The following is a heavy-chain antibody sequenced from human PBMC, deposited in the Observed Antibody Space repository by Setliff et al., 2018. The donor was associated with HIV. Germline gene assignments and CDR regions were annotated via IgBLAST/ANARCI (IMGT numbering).Heavy chain of an antibody. V-gene: IGHV4-59*11. CDR1: GTSINSHY. J-gene: IGHJ6*01. D-gene: IGHD3-10*01. CDR3: ARDNSYYYGSGSHYWYGMDV. CDR2: IYYTGIP. Sequence: NPSETLSLTCTVSGTSINSHYWSWIRQTPGKGLQWIGLIYYTGIPTYNPSLEGRITMSVDRSKNQFSLRLTSVTAADTAMYYCARDNSYYYGSGSHYWYGMDVWGQGTTVTVSS.